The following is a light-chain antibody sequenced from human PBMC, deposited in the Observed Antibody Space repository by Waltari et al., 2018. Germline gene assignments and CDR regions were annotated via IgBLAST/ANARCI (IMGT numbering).Light chain of an antibody. CDR1: QSVLYSSKNKNY. CDR2: WAT. V-gene: IGKV4-1*01. Sequence: DIVMTQSPDSLAVSLGERATINCKSIQSVLYSSKNKNYLAWYQQKPGQPPKLSIYWATTRESGGPGRFSGSGSGTDFTLTISSLQAEDVAVYYCQQYYSTPLTFGQGTRLEIK. CDR3: QQYYSTPLT. J-gene: IGKJ5*01.